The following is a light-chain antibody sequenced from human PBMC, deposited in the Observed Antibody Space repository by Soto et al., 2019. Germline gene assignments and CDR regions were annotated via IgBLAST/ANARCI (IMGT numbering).Light chain of an antibody. Sequence: AIRMTQSPSSLSASTGDRVTITCRASQGISSYLAWYQQKPGKAPNLLIYAASTLQSGVPSRFSGSGSGTDFTLTISYLQPEDFATYYCHQYYNFPRTFGPGTKVEIK. V-gene: IGKV1-8*01. CDR1: QGISSY. CDR2: AAS. CDR3: HQYYNFPRT. J-gene: IGKJ3*01.